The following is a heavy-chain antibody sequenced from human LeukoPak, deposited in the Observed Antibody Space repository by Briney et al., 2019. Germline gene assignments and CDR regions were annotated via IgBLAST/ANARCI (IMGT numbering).Heavy chain of an antibody. V-gene: IGHV4-4*07. J-gene: IGHJ4*02. Sequence: SETLSVTCSVSGGSISDFYWSWIRQPAGKGLERIGRVYSSGNTNYNPSLKSRVTMSLDASKNQFSLKLSSVTAADTAVYYCARNSGDYWGQGTLVTVSS. CDR1: GGSISDFY. CDR3: ARNSGDY. D-gene: IGHD4-23*01. CDR2: VYSSGNT.